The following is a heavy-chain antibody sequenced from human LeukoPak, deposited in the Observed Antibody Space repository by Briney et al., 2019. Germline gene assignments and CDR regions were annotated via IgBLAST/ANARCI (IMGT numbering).Heavy chain of an antibody. Sequence: PSETLSLTCTVSGGSISSGGYYWSWIRQHPGKGLEWIGYIYYSGSTYYNPSLKSRATISVDTSKNQFSLKLSSVTAADTAVYYCARGGWYSGYDFDYWGQGTLITVSS. CDR3: ARGGWYSGYDFDY. J-gene: IGHJ4*02. CDR1: GGSISSGGYY. CDR2: IYYSGST. V-gene: IGHV4-31*03. D-gene: IGHD5-12*01.